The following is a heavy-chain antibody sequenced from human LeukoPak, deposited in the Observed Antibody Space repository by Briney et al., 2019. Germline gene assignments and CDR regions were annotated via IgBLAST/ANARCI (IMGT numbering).Heavy chain of an antibody. Sequence: SETLSLTCAVSGGSISSSNWWSWVRQPPGKGLEWIGEIYHSGSTNYNPSLKSRVTISVDKSKNQFSLKLSSVTAADTAVYYCARTDMVRGVITGFDPWGQGTLVTVSS. CDR2: IYHSGST. CDR3: ARTDMVRGVITGFDP. V-gene: IGHV4-4*02. J-gene: IGHJ5*02. CDR1: GGSISSSNW. D-gene: IGHD3-10*01.